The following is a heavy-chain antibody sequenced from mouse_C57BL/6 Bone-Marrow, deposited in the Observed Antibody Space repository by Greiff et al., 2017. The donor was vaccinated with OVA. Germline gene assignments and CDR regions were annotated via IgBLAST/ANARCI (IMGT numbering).Heavy chain of an antibody. CDR1: GYTFTDYY. J-gene: IGHJ1*03. V-gene: IGHV1-19*01. Sequence: VHVKQSGPVLVKPGASVKMSCKASGYTFTDYYMNWVKQSHGKSLEWIGVINPYNGGTSYNQKFKGKATLTVDKSSSTAYMELNSLTSEDSAVYYCARYTLFDVWGTGTTVTVSS. CDR3: ARYTLFDV. CDR2: INPYNGGT.